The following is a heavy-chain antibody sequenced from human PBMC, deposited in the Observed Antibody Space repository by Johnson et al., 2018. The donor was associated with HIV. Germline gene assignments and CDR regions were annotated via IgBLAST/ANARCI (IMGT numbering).Heavy chain of an antibody. CDR2: IRYDGSNK. Sequence: HVQLVESGGGVVQPGGSLRLSCAASGFTFSSYGMHWVRQAPGKGLEWVAFIRYDGSNKYYADSVKGRFTISRDNSKNTLYLQMNSLRAEDTAVYYCAKEFPTRGPFDIWGQGTMVTASS. J-gene: IGHJ3*02. D-gene: IGHD1-26*01. CDR1: GFTFSSYG. V-gene: IGHV3-30*02. CDR3: AKEFPTRGPFDI.